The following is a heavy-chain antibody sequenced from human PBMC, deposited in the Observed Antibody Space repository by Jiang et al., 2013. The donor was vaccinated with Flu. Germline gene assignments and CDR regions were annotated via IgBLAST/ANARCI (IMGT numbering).Heavy chain of an antibody. Sequence: WVRQAPGKGLEWVSLISWDGGSTYYADSVKGRFTISRDNSKNSLYLQMNSLRAEDTALYYCAKGYSGYDSGGSVDYWGQGTLVTVSS. J-gene: IGHJ4*02. D-gene: IGHD5-12*01. CDR2: ISWDGGST. V-gene: IGHV3-43D*03. CDR3: AKGYSGYDSGGSVDY.